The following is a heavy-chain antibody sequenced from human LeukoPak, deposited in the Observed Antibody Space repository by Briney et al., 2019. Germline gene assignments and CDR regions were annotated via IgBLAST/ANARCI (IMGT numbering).Heavy chain of an antibody. D-gene: IGHD1-14*01. Sequence: ASVKVSCEASGYTFTGYYMHWVRQAPGQGLEWMGWINPNSGGTNYAQKFQGRVTMTRDTSISTAYMELSRLRSDDTAVYYCARDLTSLNWFDPWGQGTLVTVSS. CDR3: ARDLTSLNWFDP. V-gene: IGHV1-2*02. J-gene: IGHJ5*02. CDR1: GYTFTGYY. CDR2: INPNSGGT.